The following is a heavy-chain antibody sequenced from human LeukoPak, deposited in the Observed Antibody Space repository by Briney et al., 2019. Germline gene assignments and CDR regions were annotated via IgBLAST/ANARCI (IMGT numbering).Heavy chain of an antibody. CDR3: ARDLRRARCPYSSGWYDY. V-gene: IGHV3-30-3*01. J-gene: IGHJ4*02. CDR1: GCTFSSYA. Sequence: PGGSLRPSCAASGCTFSSYAMHWVRQAPGKGLEWVAVISYDGSNKYYADSVKGRFTISRDNSKNTLYLQMNSLRAEDTAVYYCARDLRRARCPYSSGWYDYWGQGTLVTVSS. D-gene: IGHD6-19*01. CDR2: ISYDGSNK.